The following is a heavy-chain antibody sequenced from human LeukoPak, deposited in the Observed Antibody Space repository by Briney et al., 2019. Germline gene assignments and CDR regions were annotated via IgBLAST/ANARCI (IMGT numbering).Heavy chain of an antibody. J-gene: IGHJ2*01. CDR3: ARMGREMATIRDWYFDL. V-gene: IGHV4-39*01. CDR2: IYYSGST. Sequence: SETLSLTCTVSGGSISSSSYYWGWIRQPPGKGLEWIGSIYYSGSTYYNPSLKSRVTISVDTSKNQFSLKLSSVTAADTAVYYCARMGREMATIRDWYFDLWGRGTLVTVSS. D-gene: IGHD5-24*01. CDR1: GGSISSSSYY.